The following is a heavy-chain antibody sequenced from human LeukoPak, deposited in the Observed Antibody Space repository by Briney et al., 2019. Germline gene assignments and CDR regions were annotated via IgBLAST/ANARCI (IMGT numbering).Heavy chain of an antibody. CDR2: IGGSGDST. Sequence: PGGSLRLSCAASGFTFSSYGMHWVRQAPGKGLEWVSAIGGSGDSTYYADSVKGRLTISRDNFKTSLYLHMNSLRAEDTAVYYCARHLSGVTGYTYGRGIDYWGQGTLVTVSS. CDR1: GFTFSSYG. J-gene: IGHJ4*02. D-gene: IGHD5-18*01. V-gene: IGHV3-23*01. CDR3: ARHLSGVTGYTYGRGIDY.